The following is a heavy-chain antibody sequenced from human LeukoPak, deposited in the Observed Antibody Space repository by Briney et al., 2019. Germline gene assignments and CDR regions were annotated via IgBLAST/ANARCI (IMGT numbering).Heavy chain of an antibody. D-gene: IGHD4-17*01. Sequence: ASVKVSCKVSGYTLTELSMHWVRQAPGKGLEWMGGLDPEDGETIYALKFQGRVTMTEDTSTDTAYMELSSLRSEDTAVYYCATTPTYGDYSRNAFDIWGQGTMVTVSS. CDR2: LDPEDGET. CDR1: GYTLTELS. J-gene: IGHJ3*02. V-gene: IGHV1-24*01. CDR3: ATTPTYGDYSRNAFDI.